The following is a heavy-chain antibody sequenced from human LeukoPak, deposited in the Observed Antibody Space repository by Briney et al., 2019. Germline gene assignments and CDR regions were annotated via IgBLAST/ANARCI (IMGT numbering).Heavy chain of an antibody. D-gene: IGHD3/OR15-3a*01. V-gene: IGHV3-33*06. J-gene: IGHJ3*02. CDR2: ICYDGSYE. CDR1: GFIFKKYG. CDR3: AKDYIRIGSSGLRTGAFDI. Sequence: PGRSLRLSCAASGFIFKKYGMHWVSQARGKGGEGVGVICYDGSYEDYGDSVKGRFSISRDNSKNTVYLQMNSLRAEDTAVYYCAKDYIRIGSSGLRTGAFDIWGQGTRVTVSS.